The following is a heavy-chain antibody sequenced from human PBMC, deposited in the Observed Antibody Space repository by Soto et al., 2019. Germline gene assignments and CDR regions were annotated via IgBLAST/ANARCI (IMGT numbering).Heavy chain of an antibody. CDR2: INPILSMS. J-gene: IGHJ4*02. V-gene: IGHV1-69*02. CDR3: ASSYGTGYRAFDY. Sequence: QVQLVQSGAEVKRPGSSVKVSCKASGDIFTFYSINWVRQAPGLGLEWMGRINPILSMSNYAQRFQGRVTMTADKSTSTAYMELSSLRSEDTAIYYCASSYGTGYRAFDYWGQRALVTVSS. D-gene: IGHD3-10*01. CDR1: GDIFTFYS.